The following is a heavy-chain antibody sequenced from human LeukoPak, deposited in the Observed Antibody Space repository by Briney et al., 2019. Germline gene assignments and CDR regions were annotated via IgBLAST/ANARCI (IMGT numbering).Heavy chain of an antibody. CDR1: GGTFSSYA. D-gene: IGHD4-17*01. V-gene: IGHV1-69*13. J-gene: IGHJ4*02. CDR2: VIPMFATA. Sequence: SVKVSCKASGGTFSSYAISWVRQAPGQGLEWMGGVIPMFATANYAPKFQDRVTITADESTSTAYMELRSLRSEDTAVYHCARGLHGDYGYFDYWGQRTLVTVSS. CDR3: ARGLHGDYGYFDY.